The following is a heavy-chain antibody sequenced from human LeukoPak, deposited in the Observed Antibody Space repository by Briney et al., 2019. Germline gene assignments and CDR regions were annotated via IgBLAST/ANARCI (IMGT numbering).Heavy chain of an antibody. V-gene: IGHV1-46*01. CDR3: ARVAGRYCSSTSCYTRNFFDY. Sequence: ASVKVSCKASGYTFTSYYMHWVRQAPGQGLEWMGIINPNGGSKSYAQKFQGRVPMTRDMSTSTVYMELSSLRSEDTAVYYCARVAGRYCSSTSCYTRNFFDYWGQGTLVTVSS. D-gene: IGHD2-2*01. J-gene: IGHJ4*02. CDR1: GYTFTSYY. CDR2: INPNGGSK.